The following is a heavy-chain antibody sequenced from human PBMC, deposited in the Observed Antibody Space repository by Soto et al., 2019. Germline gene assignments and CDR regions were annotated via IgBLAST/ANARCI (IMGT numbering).Heavy chain of an antibody. CDR1: GYTFTSYG. CDR2: ISAYNGNT. D-gene: IGHD6-19*01. Sequence: ASVKVSCKASGYTFTSYGISWVRQAPGQGLEWMGWISAYNGNTNYAQKLQGRVTMTTDTSTSTAYMELRSLRSDDTAVHYCARLPPYSSGWFRTVRAFDIWGQGTMVTVSS. V-gene: IGHV1-18*01. CDR3: ARLPPYSSGWFRTVRAFDI. J-gene: IGHJ3*02.